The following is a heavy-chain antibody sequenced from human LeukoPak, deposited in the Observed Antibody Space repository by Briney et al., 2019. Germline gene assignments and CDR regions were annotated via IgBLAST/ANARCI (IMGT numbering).Heavy chain of an antibody. CDR1: DFIFSVYW. D-gene: IGHD5-24*01. Sequence: GGSLRLSCAASDFIFSVYWMTWVRQAPGRGLEWVADIKGDGREKSYVDSVKGRFTISRDNSKNTLYLQMNSLRAEDTAVYYCARDSPPGRWLRILDYWGQGTLVTVSS. V-gene: IGHV3-7*01. CDR3: ARDSPPGRWLRILDY. CDR2: IKGDGREK. J-gene: IGHJ4*02.